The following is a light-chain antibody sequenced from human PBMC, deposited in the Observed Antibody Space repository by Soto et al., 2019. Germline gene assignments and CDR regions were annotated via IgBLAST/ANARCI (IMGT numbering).Light chain of an antibody. J-gene: IGLJ1*01. CDR2: DVS. CDR1: SSDVGGYSY. V-gene: IGLV2-14*01. Sequence: QSALTQPASVSGSPGQSIAISCTGTSSDVGGYSYVSWYQQQPGKAPKLVISDVSNPPSGVSDRFSGSKSGNTASLTISGLQTEDEADYYCASYTTSSTYVFGTGTKVTVL. CDR3: ASYTTSSTYV.